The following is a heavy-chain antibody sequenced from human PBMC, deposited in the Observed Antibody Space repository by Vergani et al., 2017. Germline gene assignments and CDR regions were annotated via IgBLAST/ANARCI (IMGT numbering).Heavy chain of an antibody. J-gene: IGHJ5*02. CDR2: ISSSSSTI. CDR1: GFTFSSYS. CDR3: AREAALGMVNWFDP. D-gene: IGHD4/OR15-4a*01. Sequence: EVQLVESGGGLVQPGGSLRLSCAASGFTFSSYSMNWVRQAPGKGLEWVSYISSSSSTIYYADSVKGRFTISRDNAKNSLYLQMNSLRAEDTAVYYCAREAALGMVNWFDPWGQGTLVTVSS. V-gene: IGHV3-48*01.